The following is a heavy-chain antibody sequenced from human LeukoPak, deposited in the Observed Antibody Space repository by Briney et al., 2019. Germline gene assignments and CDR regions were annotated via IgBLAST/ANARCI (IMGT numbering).Heavy chain of an antibody. V-gene: IGHV3-7*01. Sequence: GGSLRLSCAASGFTFSSYGMHWVRQAPGKGLEWVANIKQDGSEKYYVDSVKGRFTISRDNAKNSLYLQMNSLRAEDTAVYYCARRIIAAAGYYFDYWGQGTLVTVSS. CDR1: GFTFSSYG. CDR2: IKQDGSEK. J-gene: IGHJ4*02. CDR3: ARRIIAAAGYYFDY. D-gene: IGHD6-13*01.